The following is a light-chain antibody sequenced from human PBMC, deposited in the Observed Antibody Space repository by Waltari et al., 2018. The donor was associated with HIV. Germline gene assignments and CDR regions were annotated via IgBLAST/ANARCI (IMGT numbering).Light chain of an antibody. CDR3: QQRSKWPLT. CDR1: QSVSTY. CDR2: DAS. Sequence: EIVLPQSPATLSFSTGDRATLSCRASQSVSTYLAWYQQKPGQAPRLLIYDASTRATGIPARFSGSGSGTEFTLTISSLEPEDFGVYYCQQRSKWPLTFGGGTKVEIK. V-gene: IGKV3-11*01. J-gene: IGKJ4*01.